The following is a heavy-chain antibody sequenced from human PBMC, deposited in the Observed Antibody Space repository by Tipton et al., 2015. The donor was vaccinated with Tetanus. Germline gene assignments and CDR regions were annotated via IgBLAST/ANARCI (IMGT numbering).Heavy chain of an antibody. V-gene: IGHV3-23*01. CDR2: IGDTEFVT. Sequence: SLRLSCEASGFTFSTYPLHWVRQAPGKGLEWVAAIGDTEFVTYYADSLKGRFTISRDNSKNTLYLQMNSLRAEDTAVYYCARARGVAVAGGDYWGQGTLVTVSS. CDR3: ARARGVAVAGGDY. J-gene: IGHJ4*02. CDR1: GFTFSTYP. D-gene: IGHD6-19*01.